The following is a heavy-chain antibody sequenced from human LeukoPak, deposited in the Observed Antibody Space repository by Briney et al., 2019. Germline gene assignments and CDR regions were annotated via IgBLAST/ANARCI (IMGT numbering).Heavy chain of an antibody. CDR1: GFTFISYG. J-gene: IGHJ6*03. CDR2: IRYDGSNK. D-gene: IGHD5-12*01. Sequence: GGSLRLSCAASGFTFISYGMHWVRQAPGKGLEWVAFIRYDGSNKYYADSAKGRFTISRDNSKNTLYLQMKSLRAEDTAVYYCAKGGGYEAQYYYYYLDVWGKGTTVTISS. CDR3: AKGGGYEAQYYYYYLDV. V-gene: IGHV3-30*02.